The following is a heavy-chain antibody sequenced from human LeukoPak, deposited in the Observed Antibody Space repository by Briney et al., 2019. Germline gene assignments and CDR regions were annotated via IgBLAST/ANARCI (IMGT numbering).Heavy chain of an antibody. CDR3: ARDSGYGFEYYFDY. CDR2: ISSSGSTI. J-gene: IGHJ4*02. D-gene: IGHD5-12*01. CDR1: GFTFSSYE. Sequence: GGSLRLSCAASGFTFSSYEMNWVRQAPGKGPEWVSYISSSGSTIYYADSVKGRFTISRDNAKNSLYLQMNSLRAEDTAVYYCARDSGYGFEYYFDYWGQGTLVTVSS. V-gene: IGHV3-48*03.